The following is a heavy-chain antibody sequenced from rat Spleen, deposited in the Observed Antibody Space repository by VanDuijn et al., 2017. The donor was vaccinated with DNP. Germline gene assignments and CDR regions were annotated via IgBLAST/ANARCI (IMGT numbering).Heavy chain of an antibody. CDR3: ARSDYYSSYFYPFAY. V-gene: IGHV3-1*01. Sequence: EVQLQESGPGLVKPSQSLSLTCSVTDYSITSNYWAWIRKFPGNKVEWMGYISYSGSTGYNPSLKSRISITRDTSKRQFFLQLNSVTTEDTATYYCARSDYYSSYFYPFAYWGPGTLVTVSS. J-gene: IGHJ3*01. CDR2: ISYSGST. D-gene: IGHD1-2*01. CDR1: DYSITSNY.